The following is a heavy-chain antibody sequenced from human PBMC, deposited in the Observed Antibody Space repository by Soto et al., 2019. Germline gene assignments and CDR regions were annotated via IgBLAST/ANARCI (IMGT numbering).Heavy chain of an antibody. V-gene: IGHV3-23*01. CDR1: GFTFSSYA. J-gene: IGHJ4*02. D-gene: IGHD6-19*01. CDR3: AKTMQWPVRCFDY. CDR2: ISGSGGST. Sequence: PGGSLRLSCAASGFTFSSYAMSWVRQAPGKGLEWVSAISGSGGSTYYADSVKGRFTISRDNSKNTLYLQMNSLRAEDMAVYYCAKTMQWPVRCFDYWGKGTLVTVSS.